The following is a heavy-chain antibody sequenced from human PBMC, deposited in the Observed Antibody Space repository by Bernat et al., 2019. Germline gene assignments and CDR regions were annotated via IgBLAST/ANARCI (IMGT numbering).Heavy chain of an antibody. CDR1: GFTFSSYA. D-gene: IGHD6-6*01. J-gene: IGHJ6*02. CDR3: ARVREVDSSSYYYYYGMDV. CDR2: ISYDGSNK. Sequence: QVQLVESGGGVVQPGRSLRLSCAASGFTFSSYAMHWVRQAPGKGLEWVAVISYDGSNKYYAEPVKGRFTISRDKSKNTLYLQMNSLRAEDTAVYYCARVREVDSSSYYYYYGMDVWGQGTTVTVSS. V-gene: IGHV3-30-3*01.